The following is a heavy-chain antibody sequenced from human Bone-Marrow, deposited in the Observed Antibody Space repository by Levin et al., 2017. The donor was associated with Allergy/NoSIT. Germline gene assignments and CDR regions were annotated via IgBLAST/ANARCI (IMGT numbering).Heavy chain of an antibody. CDR1: GAPISSNDYY. J-gene: IGHJ6*02. V-gene: IGHV4-30-4*01. CDR2: IYSSGNT. CDR3: ARDRDYYDSSGYDIVYYGMDV. D-gene: IGHD3-22*01. Sequence: PSETLSLTCTVSGAPISSNDYYWSWIRQPPGKGLEWIGYIYSSGNTHYNPSLKSRVTMSLDASKNQISLKLNSVTAADTAVYYCARDRDYYDSSGYDIVYYGMDVWGQGTTVTVSS.